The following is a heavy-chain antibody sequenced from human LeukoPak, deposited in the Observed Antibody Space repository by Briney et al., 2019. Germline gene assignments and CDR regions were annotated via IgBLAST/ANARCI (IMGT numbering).Heavy chain of an antibody. CDR2: IYYSGST. D-gene: IGHD4-17*01. CDR3: ARFYGDSSYYYFDY. CDR1: GGSISSGGYY. Sequence: SETLSLTCTVSGGSISSGGYYWSWIRQHPGKGLEWIGYIYYSGSTYYNPSLKSRVTISVETDKNQFVLKLSSVTAADTAVYYCARFYGDSSYYYFDYWGQGTLVTVSS. V-gene: IGHV4-31*03. J-gene: IGHJ4*02.